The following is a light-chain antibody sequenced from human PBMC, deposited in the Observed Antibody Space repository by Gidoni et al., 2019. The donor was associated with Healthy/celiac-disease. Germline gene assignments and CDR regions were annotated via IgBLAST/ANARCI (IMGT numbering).Light chain of an antibody. CDR2: CAS. J-gene: IGKJ1*01. CDR1: QSVLYSSNNKNY. Sequence: DIVMTQSPDSLAVSLGERATIHCKSSQSVLYSSNNKNYLAWYQQKPGQPPKLLIYCASNRESGVPDRFSGSGSGTDFTLTISSLQAEDVAVYYCQQYYSTPPTFGQGTKVEIK. CDR3: QQYYSTPPT. V-gene: IGKV4-1*01.